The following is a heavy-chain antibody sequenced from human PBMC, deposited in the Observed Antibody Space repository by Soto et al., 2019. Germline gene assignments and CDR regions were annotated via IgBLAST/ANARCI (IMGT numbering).Heavy chain of an antibody. V-gene: IGHV3-20*04. Sequence: EVQLVDSGGGVVRPGGSLRLSCAASGFTFDDYGMSWVRQAPRTGLELVSDINWNGGRTGYVDSVKCRFTLSRDNAKTSLYLQLTSLRAEDTALSYCASDAYGAYSRLRYFALWGRGTLVTVSS. J-gene: IGHJ2*01. CDR2: INWNGGRT. CDR3: ASDAYGAYSRLRYFAL. CDR1: GFTFDDYG. D-gene: IGHD4-17*01.